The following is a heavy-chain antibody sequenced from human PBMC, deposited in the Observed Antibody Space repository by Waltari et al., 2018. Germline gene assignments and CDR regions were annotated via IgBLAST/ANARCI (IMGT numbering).Heavy chain of an antibody. CDR3: ASSGYSSSWFVY. V-gene: IGHV4-38-2*01. D-gene: IGHD6-13*01. CDR2: IYHSGST. J-gene: IGHJ5*01. Sequence: QVQLQESGPGLVKPSETLSLTCAVSGYSISSGYYWGWIRQPPGKGLEWIGSIYHSGSTYYNPSLKSRVTRSVDTSKNQFSLKLSSVTAADTAVYYCASSGYSSSWFVYWGQGTLVTVSS. CDR1: GYSISSGYY.